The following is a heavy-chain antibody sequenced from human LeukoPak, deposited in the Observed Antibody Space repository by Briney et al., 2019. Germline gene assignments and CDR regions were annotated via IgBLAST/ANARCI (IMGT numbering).Heavy chain of an antibody. CDR2: ISSSGSTI. CDR3: ARDEIGRYYFDY. CDR1: GFTFSDYY. Sequence: GRSLRLSCAASGFTFSDYYMSWIRQAPGKGLEWVSYISSSGSTIYYADSVTGRFTISRNNAKNSLYLQMNSLTAEDTAVYYCARDEIGRYYFDYWGQGTLVTVSS. D-gene: IGHD1-26*01. J-gene: IGHJ4*02. V-gene: IGHV3-11*04.